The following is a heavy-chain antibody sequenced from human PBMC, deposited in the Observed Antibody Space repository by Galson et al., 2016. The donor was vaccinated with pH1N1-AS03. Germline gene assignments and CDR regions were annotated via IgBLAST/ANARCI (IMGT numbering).Heavy chain of an antibody. CDR3: ARLFGKGGRIDF. D-gene: IGHD1-14*01. CDR1: GYRFRTYW. Sequence: QSGAEVKKAGEPLKISCRGSGYRFRTYWIGWVRQVPGRGLECMGIVYPDGSDVIYMSSFEGQVTISADKSSGAAYLEWRSLNVSDNGMYYCARLFGKGGRIDFWGQGKLVTVSS. V-gene: IGHV5-51*01. CDR2: VYPDGSDV. J-gene: IGHJ4*02.